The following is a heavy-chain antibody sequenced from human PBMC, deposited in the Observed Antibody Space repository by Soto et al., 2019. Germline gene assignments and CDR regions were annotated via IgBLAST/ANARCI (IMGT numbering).Heavy chain of an antibody. CDR2: ISYDGSNK. V-gene: IGHV3-30-3*01. J-gene: IGHJ4*02. D-gene: IGHD3-22*01. CDR1: GFTFSSNA. Sequence: GGTLSLSCTASGFTFSSNAMHWVRQAPGKGLEWVAVISYDGSNKYYADSVKGRFTISRDNSKNTLYLQMNSLRAEDTAVYYCSRATCSYDGSGYYCVFEYWGQGTLVTVSS. CDR3: SRATCSYDGSGYYCVFEY.